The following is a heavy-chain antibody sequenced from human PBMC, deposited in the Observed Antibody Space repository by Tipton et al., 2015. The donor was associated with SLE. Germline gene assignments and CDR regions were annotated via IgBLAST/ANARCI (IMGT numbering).Heavy chain of an antibody. V-gene: IGHV4-39*07. CDR2: MYYRGST. Sequence: TLSLTCTISGGSISSSDYYWGWIRQPPGKGLEWIGSMYYRGSTHYNPSLESRVTMSLDTSKNQFSLKLNSVTAADTAVYYCARQRGYNYGLYNWFDPWGQGTLVTVSS. D-gene: IGHD3/OR15-3a*01. CDR3: ARQRGYNYGLYNWFDP. J-gene: IGHJ5*02. CDR1: GGSISSSDYY.